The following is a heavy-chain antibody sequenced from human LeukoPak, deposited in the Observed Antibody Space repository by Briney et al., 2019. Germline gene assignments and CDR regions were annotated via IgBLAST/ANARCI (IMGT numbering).Heavy chain of an antibody. CDR3: ARGRHNWFDP. CDR2: INHSGST. J-gene: IGHJ5*02. CDR1: GGSFSGYY. Sequence: SETLSLTCAVYGGSFSGYYWSWIRQPPGKGLEWIGEINHSGSTNHNPSLKSRVTVSVDTSKNQFSLKLSSVTAADTAVYYCARGRHNWFDPWGQGTLVTVSS. V-gene: IGHV4-34*01.